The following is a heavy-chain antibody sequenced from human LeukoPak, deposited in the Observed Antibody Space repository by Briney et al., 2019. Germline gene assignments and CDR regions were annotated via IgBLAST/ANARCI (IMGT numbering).Heavy chain of an antibody. V-gene: IGHV1-2*02. Sequence: GASVKVSCKASGYTFTGYYMHWVRQTPGQGLEWMGWINPNSGGTNYAQKFQGRVTMTRDTSISTAYMELSRLRSDDTAVYYCARDFCQLGGYCGWFDPWGQGTLVTVSS. D-gene: IGHD2-21*02. CDR1: GYTFTGYY. CDR2: INPNSGGT. CDR3: ARDFCQLGGYCGWFDP. J-gene: IGHJ5*02.